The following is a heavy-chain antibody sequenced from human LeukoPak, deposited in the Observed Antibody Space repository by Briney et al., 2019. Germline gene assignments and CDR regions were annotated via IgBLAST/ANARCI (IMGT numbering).Heavy chain of an antibody. Sequence: SVKVSCKDSGGTFSSYAISWVRQAPGQGIEWMGRIIPILGIANYAQKFQGRVTITADKSTSTAYMELSSLRSEDTAVYYCARGGVVPAAIVYWGQGTLVTVSS. CDR1: GGTFSSYA. D-gene: IGHD2-2*01. CDR2: IIPILGIA. J-gene: IGHJ4*02. V-gene: IGHV1-69*04. CDR3: ARGGVVPAAIVY.